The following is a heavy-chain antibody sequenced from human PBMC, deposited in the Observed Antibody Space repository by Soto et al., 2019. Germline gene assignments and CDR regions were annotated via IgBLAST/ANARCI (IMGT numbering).Heavy chain of an antibody. D-gene: IGHD3-22*01. Sequence: GGSLRLSCAASGFTFSSYSMNWVRQAPGKGLEWVSSISSSSSYIYYADSVKGRFTISRDNAKNSLYLQMNSLRAEDTAVYYCARDDGLYYDSSGYFSYYYGMAVWGQGTTVTVSS. J-gene: IGHJ6*02. CDR2: ISSSSSYI. CDR1: GFTFSSYS. CDR3: ARDDGLYYDSSGYFSYYYGMAV. V-gene: IGHV3-21*01.